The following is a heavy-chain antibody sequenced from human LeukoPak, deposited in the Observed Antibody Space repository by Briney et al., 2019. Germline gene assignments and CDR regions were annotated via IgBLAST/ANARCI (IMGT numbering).Heavy chain of an antibody. J-gene: IGHJ5*02. CDR2: VYRSGST. D-gene: IGHD1-14*01. Sequence: SETLSPTCTVSGYSITSGNYWVWIRQPPGKGLEWIGSVYRSGSTYFNSSLGSRVTLSVDTSKNLFALNLTSVTAADTAVYYCATGPGFFNWFDPWGQGTLVIVSS. CDR3: ATGPGFFNWFDP. CDR1: GYSITSGNY. V-gene: IGHV4-38-2*02.